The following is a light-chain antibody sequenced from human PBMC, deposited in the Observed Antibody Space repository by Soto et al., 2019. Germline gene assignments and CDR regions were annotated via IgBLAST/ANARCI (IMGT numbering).Light chain of an antibody. CDR2: GAS. Sequence: ILFTQSPFTLSLPPRERATLSCRASQSVSSRLACYQHKSGQAPRLLISGASRRATGIPDRFSGSGSGTDFTLTISRLEPEDFALYYCQHYYGTSPIRFGQGTRLEIK. V-gene: IGKV3-20*01. CDR1: QSVSSR. J-gene: IGKJ5*01. CDR3: QHYYGTSPIR.